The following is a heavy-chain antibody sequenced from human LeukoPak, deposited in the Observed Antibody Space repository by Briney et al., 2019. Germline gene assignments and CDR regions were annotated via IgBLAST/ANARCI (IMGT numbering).Heavy chain of an antibody. CDR1: GGSISSGGYY. Sequence: SETLSLTCTVSGGSISSGGYYWSWIRQPPGKGLEWIGYIYHSGSTYYNPSLKSRVTISVDRSKNQFSLKLSSVTAADTAVYYCARDSQTGPLRYFDWPTGGDAFDIWGQGTMVTVSS. J-gene: IGHJ3*02. CDR3: ARDSQTGPLRYFDWPTGGDAFDI. CDR2: IYHSGST. V-gene: IGHV4-30-2*01. D-gene: IGHD3-9*01.